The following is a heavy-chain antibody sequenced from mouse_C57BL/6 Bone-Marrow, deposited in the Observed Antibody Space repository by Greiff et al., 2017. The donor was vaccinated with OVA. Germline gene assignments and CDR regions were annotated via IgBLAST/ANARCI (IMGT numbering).Heavy chain of an antibody. CDR2: INPNYGTT. CDR3: ARRMITNYAMDY. D-gene: IGHD2-4*01. J-gene: IGHJ4*01. CDR1: GYSFTDYN. V-gene: IGHV1-39*01. Sequence: EVQGVESGPELVKPGASVTISCKASGYSFTDYNMNWVKQSNGKSLEWIGVINPNYGTTSSNPKFTGKATLTVDQSSSTAYMQLNKLTSEDSAVNYGARRMITNYAMDYWGQGTSVTVSS.